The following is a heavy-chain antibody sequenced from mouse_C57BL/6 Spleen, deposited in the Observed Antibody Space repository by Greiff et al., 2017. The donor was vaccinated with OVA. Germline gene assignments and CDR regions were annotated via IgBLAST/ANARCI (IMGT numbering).Heavy chain of an antibody. CDR2: ISSGGSYT. J-gene: IGHJ3*01. CDR3: ARSLTGSFAY. Sequence: EVQLVESGGDLVKPGGSLKLSCAASGFTFSSYGMSWVRQTPDKRLEWVATISSGGSYTYYPDSVTGRFTISRDNAKNTLYLQMSSLKSEDTAMYYCARSLTGSFAYWGQGTLVTVSA. V-gene: IGHV5-6*01. D-gene: IGHD4-1*01. CDR1: GFTFSSYG.